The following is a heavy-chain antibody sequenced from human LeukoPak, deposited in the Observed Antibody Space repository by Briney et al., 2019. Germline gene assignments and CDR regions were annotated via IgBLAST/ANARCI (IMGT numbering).Heavy chain of an antibody. V-gene: IGHV1-46*01. Sequence: ASVKVSCTPSGYTFTSYYMHWVRQTPGQGLEWIGIINPSGGSTSYAQKSEGRVTMTRDTSTSTVYMELSSLRSEDTAVYFCARDFTMVRGALRDYWGQGTLVTVSS. CDR2: INPSGGST. CDR1: GYTFTSYY. J-gene: IGHJ4*02. CDR3: ARDFTMVRGALRDY. D-gene: IGHD3-10*01.